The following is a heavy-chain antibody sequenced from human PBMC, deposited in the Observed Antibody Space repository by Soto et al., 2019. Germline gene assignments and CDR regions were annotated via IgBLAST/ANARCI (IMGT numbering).Heavy chain of an antibody. V-gene: IGHV6-1*01. CDR1: GDSVSSNSAA. CDR3: ARGGYSSGWRDYYYYYGMDV. J-gene: IGHJ6*02. D-gene: IGHD6-19*01. Sequence: PSQTLSLTCDISGDSVSSNSAAWNWIRQSPSRGLEWLGRTYYRSKWYNDYAVSVKSRITINPDTSKNQFSLQLNSVTPEDTAVYYCARGGYSSGWRDYYYYYGMDVWGQGTTVTVSS. CDR2: TYYRSKWYN.